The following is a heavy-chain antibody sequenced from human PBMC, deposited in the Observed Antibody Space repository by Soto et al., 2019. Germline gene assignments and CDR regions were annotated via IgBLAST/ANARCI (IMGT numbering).Heavy chain of an antibody. D-gene: IGHD3-10*01. CDR2: IYYSGST. CDR1: GGSISSYY. Sequence: SETLSLTCTVSGGSISSYYWSWIRQPPGKGLEWIGYIYYSGSTNYNPSLKSRVTISVDTSKNQFSLKLSSVTAADTAVYYFLRLLWARGDWFDPWGQGTLVTVSS. J-gene: IGHJ5*02. V-gene: IGHV4-59*08. CDR3: LRLLWARGDWFDP.